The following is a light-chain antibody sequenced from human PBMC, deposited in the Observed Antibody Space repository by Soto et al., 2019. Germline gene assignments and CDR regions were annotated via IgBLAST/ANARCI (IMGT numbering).Light chain of an antibody. Sequence: QSALTQPRSVSGSPGQSVTISCTGTSSDVGGYEFVSWYQQKAGKAPKIIIYGVNRRPSGVPNRFSGSKSANRAFLTISGLQADDEADYYCCSYAGGPEVFGSGTKVTVL. CDR2: GVN. V-gene: IGLV2-11*01. CDR3: CSYAGGPEV. J-gene: IGLJ1*01. CDR1: SSDVGGYEF.